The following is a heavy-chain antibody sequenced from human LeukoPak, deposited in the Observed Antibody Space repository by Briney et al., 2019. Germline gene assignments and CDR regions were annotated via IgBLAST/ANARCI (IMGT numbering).Heavy chain of an antibody. V-gene: IGHV4-34*01. Sequence: SETLSLTCAVYSGSFSGYYWSWIRQPPGKGLEWIGEINHSGSTNYNPSLKSRVTISVDTSKKQFSLKLSSVTAADTAVYYCARAGYSYGYRSDYGMDVWGQGTTVTVSS. CDR2: INHSGST. CDR1: SGSFSGYY. CDR3: ARAGYSYGYRSDYGMDV. D-gene: IGHD5-18*01. J-gene: IGHJ6*02.